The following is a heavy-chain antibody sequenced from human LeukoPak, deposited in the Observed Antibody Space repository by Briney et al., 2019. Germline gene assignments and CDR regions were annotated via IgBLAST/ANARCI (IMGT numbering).Heavy chain of an antibody. CDR2: ISAYNGNT. V-gene: IGHV1-18*01. CDR3: ARDVESSSWYPYYFDY. Sequence: ASVKVSCKASGYTFTSYGISWVRHAPGQGLHWMGWISAYNGNTNYAQKLQGRVTMTTDTSTSTAYMEPRSLRSDDTAVYYCARDVESSSWYPYYFDYWGQGTLVTVSS. CDR1: GYTFTSYG. J-gene: IGHJ4*02. D-gene: IGHD6-13*01.